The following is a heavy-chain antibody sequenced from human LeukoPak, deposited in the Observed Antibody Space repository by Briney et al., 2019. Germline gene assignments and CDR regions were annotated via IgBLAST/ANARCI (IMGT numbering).Heavy chain of an antibody. J-gene: IGHJ4*02. CDR3: AAGWRWLQPVGY. V-gene: IGHV4-34*01. CDR2: INHSGST. Sequence: SETLSLTCAVYGGSLSGYYWSWIRQPPGKGLEWIGEINHSGSTNYNPSLKSRVTISVDTSKNQLSLKLSSMTAADTAVYYCAAGWRWLQPVGYWGRGTLVTVSS. CDR1: GGSLSGYY. D-gene: IGHD5-24*01.